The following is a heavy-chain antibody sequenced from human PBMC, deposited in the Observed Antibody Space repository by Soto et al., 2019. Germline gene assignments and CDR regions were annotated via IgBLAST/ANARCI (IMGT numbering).Heavy chain of an antibody. Sequence: SETLSLTCAVYGGSFSCYYWSWIRQPPGKGLEWIGEINHSGSTNYNPSLKSRVTISVDTSKNQFSLKLSSVTAADTAVYYCARSIVVVTARYSRPFDYGGQGTLVTVSS. CDR2: INHSGST. V-gene: IGHV4-34*01. CDR3: ARSIVVVTARYSRPFDY. D-gene: IGHD2-21*02. CDR1: GGSFSCYY. J-gene: IGHJ4*02.